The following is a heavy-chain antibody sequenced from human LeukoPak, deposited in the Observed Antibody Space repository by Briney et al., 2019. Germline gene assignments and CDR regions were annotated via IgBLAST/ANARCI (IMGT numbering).Heavy chain of an antibody. CDR1: GGSFSGYY. CDR2: INHSGST. D-gene: IGHD5-24*01. CDR3: ARGPMATIPFDY. J-gene: IGHJ4*02. V-gene: IGHV4-34*01. Sequence: SETLSLTCAVYGGSFSGYYWSWIRQPPGKGLEWIGEINHSGSTNYNPSLKSRVTISVDTSKNQFSLKLSSVTAADTAVYYCARGPMATIPFDYWGQGTVVTVSS.